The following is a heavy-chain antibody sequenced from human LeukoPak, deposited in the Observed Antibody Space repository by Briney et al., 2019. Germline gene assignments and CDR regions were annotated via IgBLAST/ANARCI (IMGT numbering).Heavy chain of an antibody. CDR2: INTNTGNP. J-gene: IGHJ5*02. V-gene: IGHV7-4-1*02. Sequence: ASVKVSCKASGYTFTSYYMHRVRQAPGQGLEWMGWINTNTGNPTYAQGFTGRFVFSLDTSVSTAYLQISSLKAEDTAVYYCARDFETTGYNWFDPWGQGTLVTVSS. CDR3: ARDFETTGYNWFDP. CDR1: GYTFTSYY. D-gene: IGHD3-9*01.